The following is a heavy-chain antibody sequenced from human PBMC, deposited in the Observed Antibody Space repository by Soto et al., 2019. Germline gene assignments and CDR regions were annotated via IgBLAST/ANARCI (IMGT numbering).Heavy chain of an antibody. CDR2: INSDGSST. V-gene: IGHV3-74*01. CDR1: GFSFSSYW. CDR3: ARVWGLSGSYSYYFDY. J-gene: IGHJ4*02. D-gene: IGHD3-10*01. Sequence: EVQLVESGGGLVQPGGSLRLSCAASGFSFSSYWMHWVRQAPGKGLVWVSRINSDGSSTSYADSVKGRFTISRDNAKNTLYLQMNSLRAEYTAVYYCARVWGLSGSYSYYFDYWGQGTLVTVSS.